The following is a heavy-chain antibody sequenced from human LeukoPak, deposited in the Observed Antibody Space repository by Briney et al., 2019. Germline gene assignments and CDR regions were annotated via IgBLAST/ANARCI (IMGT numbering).Heavy chain of an antibody. D-gene: IGHD3-3*01. CDR3: TTDYDFWSGYYPLGYYYGMDV. Sequence: GGSLRLSCAVSGFIVSSDYMSWVRQAPGKGLEWVGRIKSKTDGGTTDYAAPVKGRFTISRDDSKNTLYLQMNSLKTEDTAVYYCTTDYDFWSGYYPLGYYYGMDVWGQGTTVTVSS. V-gene: IGHV3-15*01. CDR1: GFIVSSDY. J-gene: IGHJ6*02. CDR2: IKSKTDGGTT.